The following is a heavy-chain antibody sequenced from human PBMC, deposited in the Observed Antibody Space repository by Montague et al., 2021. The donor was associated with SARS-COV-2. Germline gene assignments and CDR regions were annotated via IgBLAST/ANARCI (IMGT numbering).Heavy chain of an antibody. Sequence: TLSLTCTFSGVSLTSNNVGVGWIRRPPGKALECLAFVYWDDDXRYSPSLQSRLTITKDTSENQVVLTMTNMGPVDTGTYYCAHRRRNYGMDVWGQGTTVTVSS. CDR1: GVSLTSNNVG. CDR3: AHRRRNYGMDV. CDR2: VYWDDDX. J-gene: IGHJ6*02. V-gene: IGHV2-5*02.